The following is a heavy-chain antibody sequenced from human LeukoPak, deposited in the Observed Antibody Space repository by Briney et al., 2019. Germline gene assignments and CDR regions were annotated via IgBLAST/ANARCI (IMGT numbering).Heavy chain of an antibody. CDR2: FDPEDGET. D-gene: IGHD3-3*01. CDR3: ATKYDFWSGYQDY. V-gene: IGHV1-24*01. CDR1: GSTLTELS. Sequence: ASVKVSCKVSGSTLTELSMHWVRQAPGKGLEWMGGFDPEDGETIYAQKFQGRVTMTEDTSTDTAYMELSSLRSEDTAVYYCATKYDFWSGYQDYWGQGTLVTVSS. J-gene: IGHJ4*02.